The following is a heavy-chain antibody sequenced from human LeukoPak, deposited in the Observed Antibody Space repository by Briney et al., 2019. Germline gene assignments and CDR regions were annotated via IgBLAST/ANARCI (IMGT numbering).Heavy chain of an antibody. CDR2: VYHNGFI. Sequence: SETLSLTCTVSGGSISSYYWSWIRQPPGKGLEWIGSVYHNGFIYFNPSLKSRVTISVDTSKNQFSLKLSSVTAADTAVYYCARATMIVVVYFDYWGQGTLVTVSS. D-gene: IGHD3-22*01. CDR3: ARATMIVVVYFDY. V-gene: IGHV4-38-2*02. CDR1: GGSISSYY. J-gene: IGHJ4*02.